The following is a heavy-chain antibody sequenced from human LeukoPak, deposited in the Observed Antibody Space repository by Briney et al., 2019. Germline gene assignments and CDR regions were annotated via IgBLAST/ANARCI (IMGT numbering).Heavy chain of an antibody. CDR1: GFTFSSYG. CDR3: AKDLESYYDSSGYVDY. CDR2: ISDDGSNK. D-gene: IGHD3-22*01. Sequence: GGSLRLSCAASGFTFSSYGMHWVRQAPGKGLEWVAAISDDGSNKYYADSVKGRFTISRDNSKNTVYLQMNSLRAEDTAVYYCAKDLESYYDSSGYVDYWGQGTLVTVSS. V-gene: IGHV3-30*18. J-gene: IGHJ4*02.